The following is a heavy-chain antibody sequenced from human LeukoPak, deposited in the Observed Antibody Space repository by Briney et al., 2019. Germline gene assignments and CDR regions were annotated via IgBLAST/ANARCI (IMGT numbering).Heavy chain of an antibody. Sequence: SETLSLTCTVSAYSISNGFLWGWIRQPPGKGLEWIGSIYHSGTTYYNPSLKSRVTMSVDTSKNQLSLKLSSVTAADTAVYYCTRLSHVAGAAKVSWFDPWGQGTLVTVSS. J-gene: IGHJ5*02. V-gene: IGHV4-38-2*02. CDR1: AYSISNGFL. D-gene: IGHD1-26*01. CDR2: IYHSGTT. CDR3: TRLSHVAGAAKVSWFDP.